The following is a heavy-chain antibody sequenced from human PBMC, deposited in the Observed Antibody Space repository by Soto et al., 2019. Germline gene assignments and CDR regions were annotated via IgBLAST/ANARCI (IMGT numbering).Heavy chain of an antibody. CDR1: GASIANSNDS. V-gene: IGHV4-39*01. D-gene: IGHD1-7*01. CDR2: IHSGGSA. Sequence: QLHLRESGPGLWKPSETLSLTCTVSGASIANSNDSWGWVRQPPGKGLASIGIIHSGGSAYYDPSLRSRVTISIDTSNNNFSLKLTSVTAADTAVYYCARRKTGTGVDYWGQGTLVTVSS. J-gene: IGHJ4*02. CDR3: ARRKTGTGVDY.